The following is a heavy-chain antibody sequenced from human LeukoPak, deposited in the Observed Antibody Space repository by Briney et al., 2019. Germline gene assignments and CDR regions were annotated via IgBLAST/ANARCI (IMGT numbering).Heavy chain of an antibody. CDR1: GFTVSSNY. Sequence: GGSLRLSCAASGFTVSSNYMSWVRQAPGKGLEWVSVIYSGGSTYYADSVKGRFTISRDNSKNTLYLQMNSLRAEDTAVYYCARDLFGGTRANAFDIWGQGTMVTVSS. J-gene: IGHJ3*02. CDR2: IYSGGST. D-gene: IGHD3-10*01. V-gene: IGHV3-53*01. CDR3: ARDLFGGTRANAFDI.